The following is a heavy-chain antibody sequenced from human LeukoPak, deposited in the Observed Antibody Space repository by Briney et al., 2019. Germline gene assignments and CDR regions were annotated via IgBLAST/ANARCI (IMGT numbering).Heavy chain of an antibody. Sequence: SETLSLTCSVSGGSMSSGGYLWTWMRRHPGKGLEWIGYIFYNGGSYYSPSLQSRLTISVDTSQKQFSLKMSSVTAADTAVYYCVRLTCSGSSCSGGGAFDVWGQGTVVTVSS. J-gene: IGHJ3*01. CDR1: GGSMSSGGYL. CDR2: IFYNGGS. V-gene: IGHV4-31*03. D-gene: IGHD2-2*01. CDR3: VRLTCSGSSCSGGGAFDV.